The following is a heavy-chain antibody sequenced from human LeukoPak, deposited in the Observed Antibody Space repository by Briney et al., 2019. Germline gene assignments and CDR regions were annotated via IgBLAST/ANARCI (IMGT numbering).Heavy chain of an antibody. V-gene: IGHV3-30*04. CDR3: ARSRDTMIPYAFDI. D-gene: IGHD3-22*01. CDR1: GFTFSSYA. Sequence: PGRSLRLSCAASGFTFSSYAMHWVRRAPGKGLEWVAVISYDGSNKYYADSVKGRFTISRDNSKNTLYLQMNSLRAEDTAVYYCARSRDTMIPYAFDIWGQGTMVTVSS. J-gene: IGHJ3*02. CDR2: ISYDGSNK.